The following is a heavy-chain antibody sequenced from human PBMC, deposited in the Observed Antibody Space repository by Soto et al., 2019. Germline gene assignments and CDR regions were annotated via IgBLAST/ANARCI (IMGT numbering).Heavy chain of an antibody. CDR2: MNADSGNT. D-gene: IGHD3-10*01. CDR1: GYTFSNYN. V-gene: IGHV1-8*01. J-gene: IGHJ6*03. CDR3: AREAASDPSFYYHYMDV. Sequence: QEQLVQSGAEVKKPGAPVKVSCKASGYTFSNYNINWVRQASGQGLEWMGWMNADSGNTGYAEKFQGRVTMTRNSSISTAYMELSGLRSVDTAVYYCAREAASDPSFYYHYMDVWGKGTTVTVSS.